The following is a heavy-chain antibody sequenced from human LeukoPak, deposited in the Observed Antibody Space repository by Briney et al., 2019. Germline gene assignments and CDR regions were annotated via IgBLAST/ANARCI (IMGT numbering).Heavy chain of an antibody. J-gene: IGHJ4*02. CDR1: GCSISGYY. CDR3: ASSGYSSAWSFDY. D-gene: IGHD6-19*01. CDR2: IYHSGST. Sequence: SETLSLTCTVSGCSISGYYWGWIRQPPGKGLEWIGSIYHSGSTYYNPSLKSRVTISVDTSNNQFSLKLTSVTAADTAVYYCASSGYSSAWSFDYWGQGTLVTVSS. V-gene: IGHV4-38-2*02.